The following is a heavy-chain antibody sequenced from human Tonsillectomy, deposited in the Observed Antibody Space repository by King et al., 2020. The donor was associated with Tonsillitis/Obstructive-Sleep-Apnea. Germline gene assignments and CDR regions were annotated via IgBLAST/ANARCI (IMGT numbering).Heavy chain of an antibody. Sequence: VQLQQWGAGLLKPSETLSLTCAVYGGSFGGYYWSWIRQPPGKGLEWIGEINHSGSTNYNPSLKSRVTISVDTSKNQFSLKLSSVTAADTAVYYCARSDRYYDFWSGYYYYYYYMDVWGKGTTVTVSS. CDR3: ARSDRYYDFWSGYYYYYYYMDV. D-gene: IGHD3-3*01. V-gene: IGHV4-34*01. CDR2: INHSGST. J-gene: IGHJ6*03. CDR1: GGSFGGYY.